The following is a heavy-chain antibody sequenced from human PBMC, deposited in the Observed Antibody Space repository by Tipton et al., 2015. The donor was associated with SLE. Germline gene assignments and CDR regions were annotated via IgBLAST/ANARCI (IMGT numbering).Heavy chain of an antibody. V-gene: IGHV4-61*02. D-gene: IGHD6-19*01. CDR1: GGSISSGSYY. CDR3: ARALGGSSGWYGDAFDI. J-gene: IGHJ3*02. CDR2: IYTSGST. Sequence: TLSLTCTVSGGSISSGSYYWSWIRQPAGKGLEWIGRIYTSGSTNYNPPLKSRVTISVDTSKNQFSLKLSSVTAADTAVYYCARALGGSSGWYGDAFDIWGQGTMVTVSS.